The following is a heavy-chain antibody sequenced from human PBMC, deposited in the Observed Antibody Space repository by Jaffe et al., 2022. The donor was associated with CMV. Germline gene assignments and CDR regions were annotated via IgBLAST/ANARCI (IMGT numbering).Heavy chain of an antibody. D-gene: IGHD3-3*01. CDR1: GFTFSSYE. J-gene: IGHJ3*02. V-gene: IGHV3-48*03. CDR2: ISSSGSTI. Sequence: EVQLVESGGGLVQPGGSLRLSCAASGFTFSSYEMNWVRQAPGKGLEWVSYISSSGSTIYYADSVKGRFTISRDNAKNSLYLQMNSLRAEDTAVYYCARDSDDDFWSGSGIGIWGQGTMVTVSS. CDR3: ARDSDDDFWSGSGIGI.